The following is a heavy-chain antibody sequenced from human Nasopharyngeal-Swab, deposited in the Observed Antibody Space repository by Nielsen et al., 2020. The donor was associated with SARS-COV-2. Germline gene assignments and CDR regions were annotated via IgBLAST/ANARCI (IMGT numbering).Heavy chain of an antibody. CDR1: GFTFSSYA. CDR3: ARALWGSYYYGMDV. Sequence: GESLKISCAASGFTFSSYAMHWVRQAPGKGLEWVAVILYDGSNKYYADSVKGRFTISRDNSKNTLYLQMNNLRAEDTAVYYCARALWGSYYYGMDVWGQGTTVTVSS. CDR2: ILYDGSNK. J-gene: IGHJ6*02. D-gene: IGHD7-27*01. V-gene: IGHV3-30*04.